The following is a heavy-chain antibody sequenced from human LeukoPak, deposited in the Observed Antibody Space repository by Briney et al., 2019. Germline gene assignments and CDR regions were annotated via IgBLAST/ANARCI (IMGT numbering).Heavy chain of an antibody. D-gene: IGHD4-17*01. CDR1: GGSISSSSYY. V-gene: IGHV4-39*01. CDR2: INHSGST. J-gene: IGHJ4*02. CDR3: ARQGTTVRINYFDY. Sequence: TSETLSLTCTVSGGSISSSSYYWGWIRQPPGKGLEWIGEINHSGSTNYNPSLKSRVTISVDTSKNQFSLKLSSVTAADTAVYYCARQGTTVRINYFDYWGQGTLVTVSS.